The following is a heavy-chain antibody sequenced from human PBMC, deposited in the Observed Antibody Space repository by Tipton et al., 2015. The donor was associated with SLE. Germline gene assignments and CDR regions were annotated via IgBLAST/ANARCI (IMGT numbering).Heavy chain of an antibody. V-gene: IGHV4-61*09. CDR2: IYTSGST. CDR1: GDSINRASYY. CDR3: ARIMFDYSSSWYRDY. D-gene: IGHD6-13*01. Sequence: TLSLTCTVSGDSINRASYYWSWIRQPAGKGLEWIGHIYTSGSTSYNPSLKSRVTISVDTSKNQFSLKLSSVTAADTAVYYCARIMFDYSSSWYRDYWGQGTLVTVSS. J-gene: IGHJ4*02.